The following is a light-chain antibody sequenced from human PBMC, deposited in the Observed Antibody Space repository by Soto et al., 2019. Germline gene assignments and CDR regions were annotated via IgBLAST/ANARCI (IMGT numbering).Light chain of an antibody. CDR3: QHYNSYSEA. Sequence: GDRVTIPCRASQGISSALAWYQQKPGKAPKLLIYKASTLKSGVPSRFSGSGSGTEFTLTISSLQPDDFATYYCQHYNSYSEAFGQGTKVDIK. CDR2: KAS. CDR1: QGISSA. J-gene: IGKJ1*01. V-gene: IGKV1-5*03.